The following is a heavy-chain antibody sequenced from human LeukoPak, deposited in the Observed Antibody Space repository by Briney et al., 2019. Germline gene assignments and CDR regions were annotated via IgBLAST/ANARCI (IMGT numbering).Heavy chain of an antibody. CDR2: IRSSSSYI. CDR3: ASLYCSSTSCLL. D-gene: IGHD2-2*01. Sequence: PGGSLRLSCAPSGCTFSSDSMNWVRQARGKELAWVSSIRSSSSYIYYADSVKGRFTISRDNAKNSLYLQMNNLRAEDKAVYYCASLYCSSTSCLLWGQGTLVTVSS. V-gene: IGHV3-21*01. J-gene: IGHJ4*02. CDR1: GCTFSSDS.